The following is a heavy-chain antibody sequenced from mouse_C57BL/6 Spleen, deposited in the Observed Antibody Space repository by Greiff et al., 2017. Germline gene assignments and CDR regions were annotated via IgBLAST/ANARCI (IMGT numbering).Heavy chain of an antibody. D-gene: IGHD1-1*01. Sequence: QVQLQQSGPELVKPGASVKISCKASGYAFSSSWMNWVKQRPGKGLEWIGRIYPGAGDTNYNGKFKGKATLTADKSSSTAYMQLSSLTSEDSAVYFCARRTGSSYCDYWGQGNTLTVAS. V-gene: IGHV1-82*01. J-gene: IGHJ2*01. CDR1: GYAFSSSW. CDR3: ARRTGSSYCDY. CDR2: IYPGAGDT.